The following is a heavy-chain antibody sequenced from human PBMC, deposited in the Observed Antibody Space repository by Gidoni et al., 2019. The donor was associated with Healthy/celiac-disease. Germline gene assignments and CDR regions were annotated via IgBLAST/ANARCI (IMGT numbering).Heavy chain of an antibody. CDR3: ARGGSWDYFDY. V-gene: IGHV3-33*01. D-gene: IGHD1-26*01. CDR1: GFTFSSYG. J-gene: IGHJ4*02. Sequence: QVQLVESGGGVVQPGSSLSLSCAASGFTFSSYGMHWVRQAPGKGLEWVAVIWYDGSNKHYADSVKGRFTISRDNSKNTLYLQMNSLRAEDTAVYYCARGGSWDYFDYWGQGTLVTVSS. CDR2: IWYDGSNK.